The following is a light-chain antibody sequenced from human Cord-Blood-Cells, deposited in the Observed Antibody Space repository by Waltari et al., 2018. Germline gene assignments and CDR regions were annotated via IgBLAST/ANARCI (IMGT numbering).Light chain of an antibody. CDR2: WAY. V-gene: IGKV4-1*01. Sequence: DIVMTQSPDSLAVSLGERATINCKSSQSVLYSSNNKNYLAWYQQKPGQPHKLLIYWAYTRESGVPDRVSGSGSGTDFTLTVSSLQAEDVAVYYCQQYYSTPLTFGGGTKVEIK. CDR3: QQYYSTPLT. CDR1: QSVLYSSNNKNY. J-gene: IGKJ4*01.